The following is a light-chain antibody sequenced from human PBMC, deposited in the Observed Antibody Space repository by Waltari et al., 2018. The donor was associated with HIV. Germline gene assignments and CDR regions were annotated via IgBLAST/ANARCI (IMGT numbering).Light chain of an antibody. CDR1: DIGSQS. CDR2: DDR. J-gene: IGLJ1*01. V-gene: IGLV3-21*02. Sequence: SYVLTQPPSVPVAPGQTDRITCGGHDIGSQSVQWYQQKPGQAPVRVVYDDRDRPSGIPERFSGSNFGSTATLTISRVEAGDEADYYCQVWHRDSEHYVFGTGTKVTVL. CDR3: QVWHRDSEHYV.